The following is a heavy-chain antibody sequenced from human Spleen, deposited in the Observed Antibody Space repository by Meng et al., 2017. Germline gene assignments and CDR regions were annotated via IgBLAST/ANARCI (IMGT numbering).Heavy chain of an antibody. Sequence: GGSLRLSCAASGFTFDEYAMQWIRQAPGKGLEWVSGISWNSGTIGYADSVKGRFTISRDNAKNSLYLQMNSLRPEDTALYYCAKVEYKSGAYYFDYWGQGTLVTVSS. V-gene: IGHV3-9*01. CDR3: AKVEYKSGAYYFDY. J-gene: IGHJ4*02. D-gene: IGHD3-10*01. CDR1: GFTFDEYA. CDR2: ISWNSGTI.